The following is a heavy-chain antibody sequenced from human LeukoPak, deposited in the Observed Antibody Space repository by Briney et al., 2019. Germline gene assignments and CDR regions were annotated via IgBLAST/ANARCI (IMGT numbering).Heavy chain of an antibody. CDR3: ARADYYGSGSYYTSDY. CDR1: GFTFSSYS. Sequence: GGSLRLSCAASGFTFSSYSMNWVRQAPGKRLERVSHIRSISSTMYYADSVRGRFTISRDNAKNSLYLQMNSLRAEDTAVYYCARADYYGSGSYYTSDYWGQGTLVTVSS. V-gene: IGHV3-48*01. J-gene: IGHJ4*02. D-gene: IGHD3-10*01. CDR2: IRSISSTM.